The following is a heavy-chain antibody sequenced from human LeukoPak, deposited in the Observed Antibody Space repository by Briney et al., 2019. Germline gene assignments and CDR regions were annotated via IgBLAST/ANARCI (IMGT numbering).Heavy chain of an antibody. CDR2: FNPGNSDT. Sequence: GESPKISCKGSGYSFTSYYIGWVRQMPGKGLQWMGIFNPGNSDTIYSPSFQGQVTISADKSISTAYLQWSSLKASDTAMYYCARQGTYGDYVGYWGQGTLVTVSS. D-gene: IGHD4-17*01. CDR3: ARQGTYGDYVGY. CDR1: GYSFTSYY. J-gene: IGHJ4*02. V-gene: IGHV5-51*01.